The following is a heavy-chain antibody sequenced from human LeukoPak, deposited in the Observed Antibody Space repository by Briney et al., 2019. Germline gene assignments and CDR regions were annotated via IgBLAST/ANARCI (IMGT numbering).Heavy chain of an antibody. Sequence: SETLSLTCTVSGGSISSYYWSWIRQPPGKGLEWIGYIYYSGSTNYNPSLKSRVTISVDTSKNQFSLKLSSVTAADTAVYYCARGSQMGHYDFWSGYYFDYWGQGTLVTVSS. J-gene: IGHJ4*02. CDR3: ARGSQMGHYDFWSGYYFDY. V-gene: IGHV4-59*01. CDR1: GGSISSYY. CDR2: IYYSGST. D-gene: IGHD3-3*01.